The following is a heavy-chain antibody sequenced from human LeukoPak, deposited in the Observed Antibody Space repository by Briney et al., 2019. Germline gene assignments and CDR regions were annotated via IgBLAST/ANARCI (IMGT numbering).Heavy chain of an antibody. Sequence: GGSLRLSCAASGFTFSSYAMSWVRQAPGKGLEWVSAISGSGGSTYYADSVKGRFTISRDNSKNTLYLQMNSLRAEDTAVYYCAILPICSSTSCPWYFDYWGQGTLVTVSS. J-gene: IGHJ4*02. CDR2: ISGSGGST. D-gene: IGHD2-2*01. CDR3: AILPICSSTSCPWYFDY. V-gene: IGHV3-23*01. CDR1: GFTFSSYA.